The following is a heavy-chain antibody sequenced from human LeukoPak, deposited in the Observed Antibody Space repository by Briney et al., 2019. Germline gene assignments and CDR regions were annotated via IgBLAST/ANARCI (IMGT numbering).Heavy chain of an antibody. Sequence: GESLKISCKGSGYSFTSYWIGWVRQMPGKGLEWMGIIYPGDSDTRYSPSFQGQVTISADKSISTAYLRWSSLKASDTAMYYCARRGYYYDSSGYYYVHAFDIWGQGTMVTVSS. CDR3: ARRGYYYDSSGYYYVHAFDI. J-gene: IGHJ3*02. D-gene: IGHD3-22*01. V-gene: IGHV5-51*01. CDR2: IYPGDSDT. CDR1: GYSFTSYW.